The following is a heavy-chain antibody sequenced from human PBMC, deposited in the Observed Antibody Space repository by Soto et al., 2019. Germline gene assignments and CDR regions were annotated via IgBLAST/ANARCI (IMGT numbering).Heavy chain of an antibody. D-gene: IGHD4-17*01. V-gene: IGHV1-69*13. CDR2: IIPIFGTA. Sequence: SVKVSCKASGGTFSSYAISWVRQAPGQGLEWMGGIIPIFGTANYAQKFQGRVTITADESTSTAYMELSSLRSEDTAVYYCARDYGGNSGPFDYWGQGTLVTVSS. J-gene: IGHJ4*02. CDR1: GGTFSSYA. CDR3: ARDYGGNSGPFDY.